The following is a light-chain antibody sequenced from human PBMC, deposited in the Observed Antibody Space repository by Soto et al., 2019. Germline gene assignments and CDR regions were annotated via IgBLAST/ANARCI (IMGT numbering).Light chain of an antibody. Sequence: QSVLTQPPSVSAAPGQKVTISCSGSSSNIGNNYVSWYQQLPGTAPKLLIYDNNKRPSGIPDRFSGSKSGTSATLGITGLQTWDEADYYCGTWDSSLSGGIFGGGTKLTVL. CDR3: GTWDSSLSGGI. CDR2: DNN. CDR1: SSNIGNNY. V-gene: IGLV1-51*01. J-gene: IGLJ2*01.